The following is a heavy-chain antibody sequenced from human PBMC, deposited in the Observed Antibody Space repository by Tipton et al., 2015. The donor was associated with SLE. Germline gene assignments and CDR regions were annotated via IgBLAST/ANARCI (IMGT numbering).Heavy chain of an antibody. D-gene: IGHD3-10*01. Sequence: TLSLTCTVSGGSISSGSYYWSWIRQPAGKGLEWIGSIYYSGSTYYNPSLKSRVTISVDTSKNQFSLKLSSVTAADTAVYYCARGRDYYGSSWGQGTLVTVSS. CDR1: GGSISSGSYY. CDR3: ARGRDYYGSS. CDR2: IYYSGST. J-gene: IGHJ4*02. V-gene: IGHV4-39*07.